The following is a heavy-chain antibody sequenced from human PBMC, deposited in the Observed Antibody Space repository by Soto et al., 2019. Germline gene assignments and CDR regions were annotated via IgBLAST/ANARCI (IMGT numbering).Heavy chain of an antibody. CDR2: ISQSGNT. D-gene: IGHD6-6*01. J-gene: IGHJ4*02. CDR1: SGSLSGYY. CDR3: ARAPKVSGSSQTRPDF. V-gene: IGHV4-34*01. Sequence: TSETLSLTCSPYSGSLSGYYRSWIRQPPGTGLEWIGEISQSGNTNYSPSLKSRVSISIDTSKKQFSLNLASVSAADTAVYYCARAPKVSGSSQTRPDFWGQGTLVTVSS.